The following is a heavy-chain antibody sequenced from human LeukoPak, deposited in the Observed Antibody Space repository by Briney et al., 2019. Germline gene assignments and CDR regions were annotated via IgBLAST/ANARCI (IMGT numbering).Heavy chain of an antibody. D-gene: IGHD2-15*01. CDR2: TNYDGSDR. CDR1: GFTFSSYA. Sequence: GASLRLSCAASGFTFSSYAMYWVRQAPGKGLEWVAFTNYDGSDRCYADSVKGRFTVSRDNPKNTLYLQMNSLRTEDTAVYYCAKDLPDRYSLEYWGQGTMVTVPS. V-gene: IGHV3-30*02. J-gene: IGHJ4*02. CDR3: AKDLPDRYSLEY.